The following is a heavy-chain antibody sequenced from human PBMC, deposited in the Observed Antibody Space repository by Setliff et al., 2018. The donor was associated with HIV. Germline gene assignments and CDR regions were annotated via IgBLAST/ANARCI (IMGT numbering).Heavy chain of an antibody. CDR1: GVSSSDYY. CDR3: ARGGLGDGYNRDS. Sequence: KPSETLSLTCAVYGVSSSDYYWGWIRQPPGKGLEWIGEINHSGTTNYNPSLKSRVTISVDTSKKQFSLKLNSVTAADTAVYYCARGGLGDGYNRDSWGQGTLVTVSS. D-gene: IGHD5-12*01. CDR2: INHSGTT. V-gene: IGHV4-34*01. J-gene: IGHJ4*02.